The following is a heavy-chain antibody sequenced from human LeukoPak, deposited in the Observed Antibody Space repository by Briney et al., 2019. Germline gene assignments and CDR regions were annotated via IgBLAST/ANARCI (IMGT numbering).Heavy chain of an antibody. CDR3: AKFFTGEYVRAFDV. CDR2: IYSGGST. Sequence: PGGSLRLSCAASGFTVSNNYVSWVRQAPGKGLEWVSVIYSGGSTYYADSVKGRFTISRDNSKNTLYLQMNSLRAEDTAVYYCAKFFTGEYVRAFDVWGQGTMVTVSS. V-gene: IGHV3-53*05. CDR1: GFTVSNNY. J-gene: IGHJ3*01. D-gene: IGHD3-10*02.